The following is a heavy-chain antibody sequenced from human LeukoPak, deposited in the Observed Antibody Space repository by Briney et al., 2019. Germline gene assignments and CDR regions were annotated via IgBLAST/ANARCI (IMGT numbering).Heavy chain of an antibody. V-gene: IGHV3-30*02. J-gene: IGHJ6*03. Sequence: GGSLRLSCAASGFTFGSYGMHWVRQAPGKGLEWVAFIRYDGSNKYYADSVKGRFTISRDNSKNTLYLQMNSLRAEDTAVYYCAKSALDVVVVAATQGDYYYMDVWGKGTTVTVSS. CDR3: AKSALDVVVVAATQGDYYYMDV. D-gene: IGHD2-15*01. CDR1: GFTFGSYG. CDR2: IRYDGSNK.